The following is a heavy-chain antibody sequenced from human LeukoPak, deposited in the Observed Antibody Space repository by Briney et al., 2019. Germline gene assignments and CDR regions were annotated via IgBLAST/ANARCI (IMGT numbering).Heavy chain of an antibody. V-gene: IGHV4-59*08. J-gene: IGHJ4*02. CDR3: ASYVAALGFDY. CDR1: GFTFSSYA. D-gene: IGHD6-6*01. CDR2: IYYSGST. Sequence: PGGSLRLSCAASGFTFSSYAMSWIRQPPGKGLEWIGYIYYSGSTNYNPSLKSRVTISVDTSKNQFSLKLSSVTAADTAVYYCASYVAALGFDYWGQGTLVTVSS.